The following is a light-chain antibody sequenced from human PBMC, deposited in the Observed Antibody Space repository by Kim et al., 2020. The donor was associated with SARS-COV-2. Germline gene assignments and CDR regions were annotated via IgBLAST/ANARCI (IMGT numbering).Light chain of an antibody. CDR3: HQYGDSPGT. CDR1: QSVTSNY. V-gene: IGKV3-20*01. J-gene: IGKJ1*01. Sequence: EFVLTQSPGTLSLSPGERATLSCRASQSVTSNYLAWYQQKPGQAPRLLIYGASTRATGIPDRFSGSGSGTDFTLTISGLEPEDFAVYYCHQYGDSPGTFGRGTKLDI. CDR2: GAS.